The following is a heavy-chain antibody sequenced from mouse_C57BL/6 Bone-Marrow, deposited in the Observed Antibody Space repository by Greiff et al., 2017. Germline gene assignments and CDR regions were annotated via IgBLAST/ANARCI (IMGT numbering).Heavy chain of an antibody. CDR3: AINGGFFDY. V-gene: IGHV1-42*01. Sequence: VQLKESGPELVKPGASVKISCKASGYSFTGYYMNWVKQSPEKSLEWIGEINPSTGGTTYNQKFKAKATLTVDKSSSTAYMQLKSLTSEDSAVYYCAINGGFFDYWGQGTTLTVSS. J-gene: IGHJ2*01. CDR2: INPSTGGT. CDR1: GYSFTGYY. D-gene: IGHD1-1*02.